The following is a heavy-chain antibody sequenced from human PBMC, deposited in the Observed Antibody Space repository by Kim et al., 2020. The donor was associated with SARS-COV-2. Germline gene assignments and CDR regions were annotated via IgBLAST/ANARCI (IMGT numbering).Heavy chain of an antibody. J-gene: IGHJ6*02. CDR1: GFTFSSYA. Sequence: GGSLRLSCAASGFTFSSYAISWVRQAPGKGLEWVSAISGSGGSTYYADSVKGRFTISRDNSKNTLYLQMNSLRAEDTAVYYCAKDGGRYYYYGMDVWGQGTTVTVSS. CDR3: AKDGGRYYYYGMDV. D-gene: IGHD3-16*01. CDR2: ISGSGGST. V-gene: IGHV3-23*01.